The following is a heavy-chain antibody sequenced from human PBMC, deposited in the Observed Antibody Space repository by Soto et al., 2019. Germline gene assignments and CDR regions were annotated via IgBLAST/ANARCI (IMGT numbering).Heavy chain of an antibody. CDR1: GFPFSAYN. CDR3: SRSREVGDRGAY. CDR2: ITVGSSHI. D-gene: IGHD3-16*01. Sequence: AGGSLRLSCTGSGFPFSAYNINWVRQAPGKGLEWVSSITVGSSHIYQPNSMKGRFTISRDDAKNSVYLQIDSLRDEDTALYYCSRSREVGDRGAYWDQGTLVTVSS. V-gene: IGHV3-21*01. J-gene: IGHJ4*02.